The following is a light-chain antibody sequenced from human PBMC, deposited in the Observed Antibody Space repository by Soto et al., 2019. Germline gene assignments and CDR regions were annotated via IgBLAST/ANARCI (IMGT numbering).Light chain of an antibody. J-gene: IGLJ1*01. CDR3: SSYTTICTYV. CDR1: SSDVDGYNY. Sequence: QSVLTQPASVSGPPGQSITISCTGTSSDVDGYNYVSWYQQHPGKAPKLMIYDVRNRPSGVSNRFSGSKSVNTASLTISGLQAEDEADYYCSSYTTICTYVFGTGTKVTVL. V-gene: IGLV2-14*01. CDR2: DVR.